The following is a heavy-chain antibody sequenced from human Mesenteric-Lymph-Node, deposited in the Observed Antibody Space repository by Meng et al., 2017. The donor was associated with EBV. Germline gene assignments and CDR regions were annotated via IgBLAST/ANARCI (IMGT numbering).Heavy chain of an antibody. J-gene: IGHJ5*02. CDR2: INTNTGNP. Sequence: VQSCAKWRKPGASVKLSCKASEYTSTTCSINWLRQAPGQGLEWMGWINTNTGNPTYAQGFTGRFVFSLDTSVSTAYLQISSLQAEDTAVYYCARGDTELYGTFDPWGQGTLVTVSS. D-gene: IGHD3-3*01. CDR1: EYTSTTCS. CDR3: ARGDTELYGTFDP. V-gene: IGHV7-4-1*02.